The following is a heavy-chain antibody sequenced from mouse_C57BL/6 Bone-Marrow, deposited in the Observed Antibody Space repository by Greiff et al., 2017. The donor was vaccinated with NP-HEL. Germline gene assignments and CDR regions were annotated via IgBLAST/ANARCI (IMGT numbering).Heavy chain of an antibody. D-gene: IGHD1-1*01. J-gene: IGHJ4*01. Sequence: VQLQQSGPVLVKPGALVKMSCKASGYTFTDYYMNWVKQSHGKSLEWIGVINPYNGGTSYNQKFKGKATLTVDKSSSTAYMELNSLTSEDSAVYYCARLNYGSGGAMDYWGQGTSVTVSS. CDR3: ARLNYGSGGAMDY. CDR2: INPYNGGT. V-gene: IGHV1-19*01. CDR1: GYTFTDYY.